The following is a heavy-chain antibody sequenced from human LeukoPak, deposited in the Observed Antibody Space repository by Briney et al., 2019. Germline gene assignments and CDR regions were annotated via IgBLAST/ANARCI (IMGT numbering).Heavy chain of an antibody. CDR2: IYTSGST. Sequence: PSETLSLTCTVSGGSISSYYWSWIRQPAGKGLEWIGRIYTSGSTNYNPSLKSRVTMSVDTSKNQFSPELSSVTAADTAVYYCAQVNYGDYGNWFDPWGQGTLVTVSS. J-gene: IGHJ5*02. CDR1: GGSISSYY. V-gene: IGHV4-4*07. CDR3: AQVNYGDYGNWFDP. D-gene: IGHD4-17*01.